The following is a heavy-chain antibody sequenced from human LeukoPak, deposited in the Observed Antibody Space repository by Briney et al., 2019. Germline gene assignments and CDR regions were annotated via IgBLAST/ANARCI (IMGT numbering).Heavy chain of an antibody. CDR1: GYSISNYY. Sequence: SETLPLTCAVPGYSISNYYWSWIRQPPGKGLEWIGYIHYSGNINYNASLRSRVTISLNTSNNQFSLRLSSVTAADPPLYYFERVWSPYPHGPESAVWGKGITVTAPS. J-gene: IGHJ6*04. D-gene: IGHD3-3*01. CDR2: IHYSGNI. CDR3: ERVWSPYPHGPESAV. V-gene: IGHV4-59*01.